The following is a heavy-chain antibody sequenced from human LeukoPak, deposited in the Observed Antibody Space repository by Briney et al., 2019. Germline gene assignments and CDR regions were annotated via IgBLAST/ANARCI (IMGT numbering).Heavy chain of an antibody. J-gene: IGHJ4*02. Sequence: PGGSLRLSCAASGFTFSTYRMSWVRQAPGKGLEWVANIKQDGSEKHYVDSVKGRFTISRDNAKNSLYLQMSSLRAEDTAVYYCAKDRGFGVFFQYYFEYWGQGTLVTVSS. D-gene: IGHD3-10*01. CDR1: GFTFSTYR. CDR3: AKDRGFGVFFQYYFEY. V-gene: IGHV3-7*01. CDR2: IKQDGSEK.